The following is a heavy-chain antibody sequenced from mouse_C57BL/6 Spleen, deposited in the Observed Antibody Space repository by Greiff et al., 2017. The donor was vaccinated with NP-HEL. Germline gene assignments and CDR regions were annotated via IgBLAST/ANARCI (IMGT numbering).Heavy chain of an antibody. CDR1: GFSLTSYA. CDR2: IWTGGGT. V-gene: IGHV2-9-1*01. CDR3: ARMDAMDY. J-gene: IGHJ4*01. Sequence: VKLVESGPGLVAPSPSLSISCTASGFSLTSYAISWVRQPPGQGLEWLGVIWTGGGTNYNSALKSRLSISKDNSKSQVFLKMNSLQTDDTARYYCARMDAMDYWGQGTSVTVSS.